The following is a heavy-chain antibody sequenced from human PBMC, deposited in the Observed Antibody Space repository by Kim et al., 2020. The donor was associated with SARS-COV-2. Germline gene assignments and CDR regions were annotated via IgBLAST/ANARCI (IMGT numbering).Heavy chain of an antibody. D-gene: IGHD3-16*01. CDR3: ARVPPLDYYMDV. J-gene: IGHJ6*03. V-gene: IGHV7-4-1*02. Sequence: YDHGFTGRFVFSLDTSVSTAYLQISSLKAEDTAVYYCARVPPLDYYMDVWGKGTTVTVSS.